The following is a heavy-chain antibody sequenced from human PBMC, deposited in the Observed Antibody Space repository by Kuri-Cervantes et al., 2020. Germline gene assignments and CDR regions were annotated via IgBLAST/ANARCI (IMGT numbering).Heavy chain of an antibody. V-gene: IGHV1-18*01. CDR3: ARGGLAVAGNFDY. D-gene: IGHD6-19*01. CDR1: GGTFGGYA. Sequence: ASVKVSCKASGGTFGGYAVTWVRQAPGQGLEWMGGIIPNSGGTNYAQKLQGRVTMTTDTSTSTAYMELRSLRSDDTAVYYCARGGLAVAGNFDYWGQGTLVTVSS. CDR2: IIPNSGGT. J-gene: IGHJ4*02.